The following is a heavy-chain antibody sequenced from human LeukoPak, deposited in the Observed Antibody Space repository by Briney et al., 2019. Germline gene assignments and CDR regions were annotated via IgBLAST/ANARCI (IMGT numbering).Heavy chain of an antibody. Sequence: GGSLRLSCAAPGFTFSSYSMNWVRQAPGKGLEWVSSISSSSYIYYADSVKGRFTISRDNAKNSLYLQMNSLRAEDTAVYYCAREVGSSSCFDYWGQGTLVTVSS. CDR2: ISSSSYI. CDR3: AREVGSSSCFDY. CDR1: GFTFSSYS. V-gene: IGHV3-21*01. D-gene: IGHD6-6*01. J-gene: IGHJ4*02.